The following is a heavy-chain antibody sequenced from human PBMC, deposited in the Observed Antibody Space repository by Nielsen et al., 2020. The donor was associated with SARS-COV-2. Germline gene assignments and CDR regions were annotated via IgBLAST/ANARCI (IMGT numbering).Heavy chain of an antibody. D-gene: IGHD3-10*01. CDR2: IYYSGST. Sequence: SETLSLTCTVSGGSISSYYWSWIRQPPGKGLEWIGYIYYSGSTNYNPSLKSRVTISVDTSKNQFSLKLSSVTAADTAAYYCARLDYYGSGSYLDYWGQGTLVTVSS. CDR1: GGSISSYY. CDR3: ARLDYYGSGSYLDY. J-gene: IGHJ4*02. V-gene: IGHV4-59*13.